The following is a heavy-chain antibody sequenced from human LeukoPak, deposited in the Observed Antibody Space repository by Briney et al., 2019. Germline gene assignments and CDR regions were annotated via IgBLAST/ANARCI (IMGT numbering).Heavy chain of an antibody. J-gene: IGHJ4*02. CDR3: ARGPHRITGTTESLDY. CDR2: IWYDGSNK. Sequence: GRSLRLSCAASGFTFSSYGMHWVRQAPGKGLEWVAVIWYDGSNKYYADSVKGRFTISRDNSKNTLYLQMNSLRAEDTAVYYCARGPHRITGTTESLDYWGQGTLVTVSS. D-gene: IGHD1-7*01. V-gene: IGHV3-33*01. CDR1: GFTFSSYG.